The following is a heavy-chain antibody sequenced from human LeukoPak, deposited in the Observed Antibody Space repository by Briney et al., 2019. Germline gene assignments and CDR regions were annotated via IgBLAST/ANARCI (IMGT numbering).Heavy chain of an antibody. Sequence: PSGTLSLTCTVSGDSINSLDLWSWVRQPPGKGLEWIGEMYLSGTTHSNPSVKSRVTISIDKSKNQFSLKLSSVTAADTAVYYCARGSSGYFDYWGQGTLVTVSS. J-gene: IGHJ4*02. CDR3: ARGSSGYFDY. CDR2: MYLSGTT. D-gene: IGHD3-22*01. V-gene: IGHV4-4*02. CDR1: GDSINSLDL.